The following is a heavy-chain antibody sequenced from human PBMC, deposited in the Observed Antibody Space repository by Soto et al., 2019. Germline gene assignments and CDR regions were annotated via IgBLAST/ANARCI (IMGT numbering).Heavy chain of an antibody. D-gene: IGHD4-17*01. V-gene: IGHV3-13*04. CDR3: AGGTTVTMGLDY. J-gene: IGHJ4*02. CDR2: IGTAGDT. Sequence: GGSLRLSCAASGFTFSSYDMHWVRQATGKGLEWASAIGTAGDTYYPGSVKGRFTISRENAKNSLYLQMNGLRVEDTAVYSCAGGTTVTMGLDYWGQGTLVTVSS. CDR1: GFTFSSYD.